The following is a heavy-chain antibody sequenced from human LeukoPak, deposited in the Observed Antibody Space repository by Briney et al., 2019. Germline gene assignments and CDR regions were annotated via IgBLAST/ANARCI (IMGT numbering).Heavy chain of an antibody. CDR2: IYYSGST. D-gene: IGHD4-17*01. Sequence: SETLSLTCTVSRGSLSSYFWSWIRQPPGKGLEWIGYIYYSGSTNYNPSLKSRVTISVDTSKNQFSLKLSSVTAADTAVYYCARGSYGDYVDYWGQGTLVTVSS. J-gene: IGHJ4*02. CDR3: ARGSYGDYVDY. CDR1: RGSLSSYF. V-gene: IGHV4-59*01.